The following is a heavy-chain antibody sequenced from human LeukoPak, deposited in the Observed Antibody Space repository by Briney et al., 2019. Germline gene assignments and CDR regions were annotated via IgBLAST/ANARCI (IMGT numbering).Heavy chain of an antibody. J-gene: IGHJ6*02. Sequence: SETLSLTCAVSGGSISSGGYSWSWIRQPPGKGLEWIGYIYHSGSTYYNPSLKSRVTISVDRSKNQFSLKLSSVTAADTAVYYCARALGYCSGGSCYYYYGMDVWGQGTTVTVSS. CDR3: ARALGYCSGGSCYYYYGMDV. CDR2: IYHSGST. CDR1: GGSISSGGYS. D-gene: IGHD2-15*01. V-gene: IGHV4-30-2*01.